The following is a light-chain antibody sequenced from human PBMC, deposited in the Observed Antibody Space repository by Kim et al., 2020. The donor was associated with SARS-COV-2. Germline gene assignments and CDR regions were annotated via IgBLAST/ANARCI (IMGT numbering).Light chain of an antibody. CDR1: SSNIGSNT. Sequence: GTGVTISCSGGSSNIGSNTVEWYQHLPGTAPKLLMYSNTQRPSGLPDRISGSKSGTSASLDISGLQSEDEGDYYCAAWDDTLNGFVFGPGTKVTVL. J-gene: IGLJ1*01. CDR2: SNT. V-gene: IGLV1-44*01. CDR3: AAWDDTLNGFV.